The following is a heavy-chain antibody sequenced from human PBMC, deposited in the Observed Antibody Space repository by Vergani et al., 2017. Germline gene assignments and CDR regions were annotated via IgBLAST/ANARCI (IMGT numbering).Heavy chain of an antibody. Sequence: QVQLQESGPGLVTSSETLSLTCSVSFDSIRNLYCNWIRQPPGKGLEWIGSIHYSENTNYHPSLETRVTISVDTSKNQFSLTLTSVTAADTAVYYCASDTHSGQRADRWGQGILVTVTS. D-gene: IGHD6-19*01. CDR2: IHYSENT. CDR1: FDSIRNLY. J-gene: IGHJ5*02. V-gene: IGHV4-59*11. CDR3: ASDTHSGQRADR.